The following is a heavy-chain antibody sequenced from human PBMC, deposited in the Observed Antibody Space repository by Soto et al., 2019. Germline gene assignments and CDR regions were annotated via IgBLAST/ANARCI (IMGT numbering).Heavy chain of an antibody. CDR2: ISGSGGSK. J-gene: IGHJ4*02. Sequence: EVQLLESGGGLVQPGGYLRLSCAASGFTFSSHAMRWVRQAPGKGLEWGSAISGSGGSKYYADPVKGRFTISRDNSKNTLYLQMSSLRAEDTAVYYCAKMPRYGRNFDYWGQGTLVTVSS. CDR3: AKMPRYGRNFDY. D-gene: IGHD1-26*01. V-gene: IGHV3-23*01. CDR1: GFTFSSHA.